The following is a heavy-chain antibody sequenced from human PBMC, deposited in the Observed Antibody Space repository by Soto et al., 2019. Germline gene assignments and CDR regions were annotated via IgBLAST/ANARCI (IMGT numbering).Heavy chain of an antibody. J-gene: IGHJ5*02. D-gene: IGHD2-15*01. CDR2: IYPGDSDT. CDR1: GYSFTSYW. CDR3: ERLAVAGCSGGSCYQLGFDP. Sequence: EVQLVQSGAEVKKPGECLKISCKGSGYSFTSYWIGWVRQMPGKGLEWMGIIYPGDSDTRDRPSFQGQVTISADKSISTAYLQWSSLKASDTAMYYCERLAVAGCSGGSCYQLGFDPWGQGTLVTVSP. V-gene: IGHV5-51*01.